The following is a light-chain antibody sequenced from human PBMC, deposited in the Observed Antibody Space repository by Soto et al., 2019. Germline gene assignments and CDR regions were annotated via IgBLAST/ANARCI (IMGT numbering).Light chain of an antibody. CDR1: QGISSY. CDR3: QQYDDYSLYT. J-gene: IGKJ2*01. V-gene: IGKV1-9*01. Sequence: TQLTQSPSSLSASVGDRVTITCRASQGISSYLAWYQQKPGKAPKLLIYAASTLQSGVPSRFSGSGSGTDFTLTISSLQPEDFATYYCQQYDDYSLYTFGQGTKLENK. CDR2: AAS.